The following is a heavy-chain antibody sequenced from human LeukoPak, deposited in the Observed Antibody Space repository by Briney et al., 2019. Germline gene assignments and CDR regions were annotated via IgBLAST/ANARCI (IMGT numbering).Heavy chain of an antibody. Sequence: GGSLRLSCATSGFTFSTYAMSWVRQAPGKGLEWVSAISDSGGSTYYAESVKGRFTVSRDNSKNTLCMQMSTLRAEDTAVYYCVKTQTHFGDYRRDYWGQGTLVTVSS. CDR1: GFTFSTYA. J-gene: IGHJ4*02. D-gene: IGHD4-17*01. V-gene: IGHV3-23*01. CDR3: VKTQTHFGDYRRDY. CDR2: ISDSGGST.